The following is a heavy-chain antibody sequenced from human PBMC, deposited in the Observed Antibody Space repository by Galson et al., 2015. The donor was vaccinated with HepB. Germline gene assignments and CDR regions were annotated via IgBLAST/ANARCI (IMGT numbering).Heavy chain of an antibody. V-gene: IGHV5-51*01. D-gene: IGHD6-6*01. Sequence: QSGAEVKKPGESLKISCKGSGYSFTSYWIGWVRQMPGKGLEWMGIIYPGDSDTRYSPSFQGQVTISADKSISTAYLQWSSLKASDTAMYYCARHRGVAARPFYYYYGMDVWGQGTTVTVSS. CDR1: GYSFTSYW. CDR2: IYPGDSDT. J-gene: IGHJ6*02. CDR3: ARHRGVAARPFYYYYGMDV.